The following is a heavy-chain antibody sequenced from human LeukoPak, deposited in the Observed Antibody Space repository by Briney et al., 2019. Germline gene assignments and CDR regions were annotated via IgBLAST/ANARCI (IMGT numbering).Heavy chain of an antibody. CDR1: GFTFSSYW. Sequence: TGGSLRLSCAASGFTFSSYWMHWVRQAPGKGLVWVSRINTDGSSTSYADSVKGRFTISGDNAKNTLYLQMNSLRAEDTAVYYCARESGIAAALDLWGQGALVTVSS. J-gene: IGHJ5*02. CDR2: INTDGSST. V-gene: IGHV3-74*01. CDR3: ARESGIAAALDL. D-gene: IGHD6-13*01.